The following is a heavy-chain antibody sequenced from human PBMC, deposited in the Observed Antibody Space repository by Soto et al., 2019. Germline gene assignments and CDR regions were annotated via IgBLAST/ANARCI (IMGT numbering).Heavy chain of an antibody. D-gene: IGHD1-1*01. CDR1: GVSFSSYG. Sequence: GGSLRLSCAASGVSFSSYGMHWVRQAPGTGLVWVSRVDADGSGTTYAGPVKGRFSISRDNAKNTVSLQMNNLRAEDTAVYYCAGASSWKFDYWGLGVLVTVSS. CDR3: AGASSWKFDY. J-gene: IGHJ4*02. CDR2: VDADGSGT. V-gene: IGHV3-74*01.